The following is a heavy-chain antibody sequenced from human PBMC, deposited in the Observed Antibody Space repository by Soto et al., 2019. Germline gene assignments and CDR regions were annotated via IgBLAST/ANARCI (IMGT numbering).Heavy chain of an antibody. CDR2: IYYSGST. D-gene: IGHD3-22*01. J-gene: IGHJ5*02. V-gene: IGHV4-59*12. CDR3: ARDPNRYYYDSSGLGSQHWFDP. Sequence: ETLSLTCTVSGGSISSYYWSWIRQPPGKGLEWIGYIYYSGSTNYNPSLKSRVTISVDTSKNQFSLKLSSVTAADTAVYYCARDPNRYYYDSSGLGSQHWFDPWGQGTPVTVSS. CDR1: GGSISSYY.